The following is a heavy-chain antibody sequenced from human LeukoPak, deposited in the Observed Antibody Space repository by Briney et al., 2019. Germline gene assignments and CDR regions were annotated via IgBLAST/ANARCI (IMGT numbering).Heavy chain of an antibody. D-gene: IGHD3-10*02. V-gene: IGHV3-21*01. CDR3: ARDQYYVPRLRRYGDAFDI. Sequence: PGGSLRLSCAASGFTFSSYSMNWVRQAPGKGLEWVSSISSSSSYIYYADSVKGRFTISRDNAKNSLYLQMNSLRAEDTAVYYCARDQYYVPRLRRYGDAFDIWGQGTMVTVSS. J-gene: IGHJ3*02. CDR1: GFTFSSYS. CDR2: ISSSSSYI.